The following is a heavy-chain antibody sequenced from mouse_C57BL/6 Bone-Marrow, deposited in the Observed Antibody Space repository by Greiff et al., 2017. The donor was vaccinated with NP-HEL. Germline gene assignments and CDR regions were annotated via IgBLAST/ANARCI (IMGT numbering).Heavy chain of an antibody. J-gene: IGHJ1*03. CDR3: ARDYYGSSWYLDV. D-gene: IGHD1-1*01. CDR1: GYTFTDYY. V-gene: IGHV1-26*01. Sequence: VQLQQSGPELVKPGASVKISCKASGYTFTDYYMNWVRQSHGKSLEWIGDINPNNGGSSYNQRFKGKANLTVDKSSSTAYMELRSLTSEDSAVYNCARDYYGSSWYLDVWGTGTTVTVSS. CDR2: INPNNGGS.